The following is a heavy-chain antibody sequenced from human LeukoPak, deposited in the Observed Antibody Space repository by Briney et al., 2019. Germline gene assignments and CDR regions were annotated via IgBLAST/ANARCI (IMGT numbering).Heavy chain of an antibody. V-gene: IGHV1-2*02. J-gene: IGHJ4*02. Sequence: VSVKVSGKAAGYTFTRYYMHWVRQAPGQGLEWMGWINPNSGGTNYAQKLQGRVTMTRDTSISTAYMELSRLRSDDAAVYYCARGGYRGYDSSDYWGQGTLVTVSS. CDR1: GYTFTRYY. CDR3: ARGGYRGYDSSDY. D-gene: IGHD5-12*01. CDR2: INPNSGGT.